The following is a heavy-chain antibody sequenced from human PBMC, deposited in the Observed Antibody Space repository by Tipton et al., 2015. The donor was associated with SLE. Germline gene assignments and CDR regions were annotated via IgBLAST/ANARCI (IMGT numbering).Heavy chain of an antibody. V-gene: IGHV3-48*01. CDR1: GFTFSSYS. CDR2: ISSSSSTI. Sequence: GSLRLSCAASGFTFSSYSMNWVRQAPGKGLEWVSYISSSSSTIYYADSVKGRFTISRDNAKNSLYLQMNSLRAEDTAVYYCAKDDLPTDGMDVWGQGTTVTVSS. D-gene: IGHD4-11*01. CDR3: AKDDLPTDGMDV. J-gene: IGHJ6*02.